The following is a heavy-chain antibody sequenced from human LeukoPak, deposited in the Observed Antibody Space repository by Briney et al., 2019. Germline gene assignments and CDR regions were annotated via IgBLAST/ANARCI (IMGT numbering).Heavy chain of an antibody. J-gene: IGHJ6*03. Sequence: ASVKVSCKASGYTFSSYDINWVRQANGEGREWRGWIDPNSGDTSYAQKYQGRVPMTRNTSINTAYMALSSLTSDDTAVYYCARAEWLVVGYYYYMDVWGKGTTVTVSS. CDR1: GYTFSSYD. CDR3: ARAEWLVVGYYYYMDV. D-gene: IGHD6-19*01. V-gene: IGHV1-8*01. CDR2: IDPNSGDT.